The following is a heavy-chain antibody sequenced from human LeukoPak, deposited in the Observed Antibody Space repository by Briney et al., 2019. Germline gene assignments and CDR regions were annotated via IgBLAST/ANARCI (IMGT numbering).Heavy chain of an antibody. V-gene: IGHV4-59*01. CDR1: GGSISTYY. CDR3: ARGVQQWPYYYDY. CDR2: IYHSGNT. Sequence: SETLSLTCTVSGGSISTYYWNWIRRPPGKGLEWIGSIYHSGNTNYNPSLRSPVTISVDTSKNQFSLKLSSVTAADTAVYYCARGVQQWPYYYDYWGQGTLVTVSS. D-gene: IGHD6-19*01. J-gene: IGHJ4*02.